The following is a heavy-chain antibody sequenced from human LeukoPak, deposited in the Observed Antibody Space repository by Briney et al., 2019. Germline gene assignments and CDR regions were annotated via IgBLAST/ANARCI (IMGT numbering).Heavy chain of an antibody. CDR1: GGSISTYY. V-gene: IGHV4-59*01. J-gene: IGHJ4*02. CDR2: IYYSGTT. D-gene: IGHD6-19*01. CDR3: ARLRYSSGQDY. Sequence: KPSETLSLTCTVSGGSISTYYWSWIRQPPGKGLEWIGYIYYSGTTNYTPSLKSRVTISVDTSKHQFSLKLSSETAADTAVYYCARLRYSSGQDYWGQGTLVTVSS.